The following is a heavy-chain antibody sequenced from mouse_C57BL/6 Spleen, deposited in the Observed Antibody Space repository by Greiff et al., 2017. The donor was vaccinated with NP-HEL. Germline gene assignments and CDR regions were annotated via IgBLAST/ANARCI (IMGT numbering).Heavy chain of an antibody. Sequence: VQLKESGAELVRPGASVKLSCTASGFNIKDYYMHWVKQRPEQGLEWIGRIDPEDGDTEYAPKFQGEATMTADPSSNTAYLQLSSLTSEDTAVYYCTTPSTMVTYYGMDYWGQGTSVTVSA. V-gene: IGHV14-1*01. CDR3: TTPSTMVTYYGMDY. CDR1: GFNIKDYY. J-gene: IGHJ4*01. D-gene: IGHD2-1*01. CDR2: IDPEDGDT.